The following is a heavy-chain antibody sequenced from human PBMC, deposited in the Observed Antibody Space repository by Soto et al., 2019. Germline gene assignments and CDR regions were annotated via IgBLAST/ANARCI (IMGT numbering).Heavy chain of an antibody. CDR1: GFTFSEYY. J-gene: IGHJ3*02. V-gene: IGHV3-11*05. CDR3: ARDADILTGSDAFDI. D-gene: IGHD3-9*01. CDR2: IGSSSSYT. Sequence: PGGSLRLSCAASGFTFSEYYMSWIRQAPGKGLEWVSYIGSSSSYTNYADSVKGRFTISRDNAKNSLYLQMNSLRAEDTAVYYCARDADILTGSDAFDIWGQGTMVTVSS.